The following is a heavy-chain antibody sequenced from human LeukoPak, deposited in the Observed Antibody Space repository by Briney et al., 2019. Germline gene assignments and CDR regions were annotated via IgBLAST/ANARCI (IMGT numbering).Heavy chain of an antibody. V-gene: IGHV4-34*01. CDR2: INHSGST. D-gene: IGHD3-16*01. J-gene: IGHJ4*02. CDR3: ARDLGLAYTGFDY. CDR1: GGSFSGYY. Sequence: SSETPSLTCAVYGGSFSGYYWSWIRQPPGKGLEWIGEINHSGSTNYNPSLKSRVTISVDTSKNQFSLKLSSVTAADTAVYYCARDLGLAYTGFDYWGQGTLVTVSS.